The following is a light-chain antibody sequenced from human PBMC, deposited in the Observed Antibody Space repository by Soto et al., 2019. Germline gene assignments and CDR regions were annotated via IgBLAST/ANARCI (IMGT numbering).Light chain of an antibody. CDR1: QSVGSY. V-gene: IGKV3-20*01. J-gene: IGKJ1*01. CDR3: QQYGSSPRT. Sequence: EIVLTQSPATLSLSPGERATLSCRASQSVGSYLAWYQQKPGQAPRLLIYDASSRATGIPDRFSGSGSGTDFTLTISRLEPEDFAVYYCQQYGSSPRTFGQGTKVDIK. CDR2: DAS.